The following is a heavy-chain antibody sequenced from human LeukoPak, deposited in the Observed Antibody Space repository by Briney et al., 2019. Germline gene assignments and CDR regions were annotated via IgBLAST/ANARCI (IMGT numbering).Heavy chain of an antibody. CDR2: INPSGGST. Sequence: ASVKVSCKASGYTFTSYYMHWVRQAPGQGLEWMGIINPSGGSTSYAQKFQGRVTITADKSTSTAYMELSSLRSEDTAVYYCARGSNREQQLAYWGQGTLVTVSS. CDR1: GYTFTSYY. J-gene: IGHJ4*02. V-gene: IGHV1-46*01. D-gene: IGHD6-13*01. CDR3: ARGSNREQQLAY.